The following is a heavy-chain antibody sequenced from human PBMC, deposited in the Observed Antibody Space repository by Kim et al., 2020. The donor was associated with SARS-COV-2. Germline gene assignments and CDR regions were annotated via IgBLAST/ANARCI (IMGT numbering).Heavy chain of an antibody. Sequence: GGSLRLSCAASGFTFSSYGMHWVRQAPGKGLEWVAVIWYDGSNKYYADSVKGRFTISRDNSKNTLYLQMNSLRAEDTAVYYCARGGGRALLAFDIWGQGTMVTVSS. CDR3: ARGGGRALLAFDI. D-gene: IGHD2-15*01. J-gene: IGHJ3*02. V-gene: IGHV3-33*01. CDR1: GFTFSSYG. CDR2: IWYDGSNK.